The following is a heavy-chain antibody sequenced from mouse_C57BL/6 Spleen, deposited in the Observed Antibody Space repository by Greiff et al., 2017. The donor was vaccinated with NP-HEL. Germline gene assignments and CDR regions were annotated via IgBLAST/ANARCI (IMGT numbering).Heavy chain of an antibody. CDR3: ARGGAFDYDDYAMDY. CDR2: IHPNSGST. D-gene: IGHD2-4*01. V-gene: IGHV1-64*01. Sequence: QVQLQQPGAELVKPGASVKLSCKASGYTFTSYWMHWVKQRPGQGLEWIGMIHPNSGSTNYNEKFKSKATLTVAKSSSTAYMQLSSLTSEDSAVYYCARGGAFDYDDYAMDYWGQGTSVTVSS. CDR1: GYTFTSYW. J-gene: IGHJ4*01.